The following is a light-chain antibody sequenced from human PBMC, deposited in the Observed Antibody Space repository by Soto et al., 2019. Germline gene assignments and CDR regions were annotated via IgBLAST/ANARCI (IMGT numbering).Light chain of an antibody. V-gene: IGKV3-20*01. CDR1: QSVSSSY. J-gene: IGKJ2*01. CDR2: GAS. CDR3: QQYGNSPMYT. Sequence: EIVLTQSPGTLSLSPGERATLSCRASQSVSSSYLAWYQQKPGQAPRLLSYGASSRATGIPDRFSGSGSGTDFTLTISRLEPEDFAVYYWQQYGNSPMYTFGQGTKLEIK.